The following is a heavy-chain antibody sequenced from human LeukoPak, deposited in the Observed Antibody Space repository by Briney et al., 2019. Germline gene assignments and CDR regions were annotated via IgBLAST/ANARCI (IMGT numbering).Heavy chain of an antibody. CDR1: GDSIY. V-gene: IGHV4-59*01. J-gene: IGHJ4*02. CDR3: AVVTSHPRYFDH. D-gene: IGHD2-21*02. CDR2: VYYSGAT. Sequence: SETLSLTCSVSGDSIYWSWVRQSPGKGLQWIGTVYYSGATNYNPSLASRVTMSLDMSKSQFSLKLSSVTAADTAIYYCAVVTSHPRYFDHWGQGTLITVSS.